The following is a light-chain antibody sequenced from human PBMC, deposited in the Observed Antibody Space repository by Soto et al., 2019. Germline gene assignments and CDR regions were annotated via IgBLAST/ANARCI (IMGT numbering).Light chain of an antibody. J-gene: IGKJ3*01. Sequence: EIVMTQSPVTLSVSPGERATLSCRASQRVSSKLAWYQQKPGQAPRLLISGASARATGVPDRFSGSGSGTEFTLTISSLQSEDSAVYSCQQYDNWPPFTFVPGTKVD. CDR2: GAS. V-gene: IGKV3-15*01. CDR1: QRVSSK. CDR3: QQYDNWPPFT.